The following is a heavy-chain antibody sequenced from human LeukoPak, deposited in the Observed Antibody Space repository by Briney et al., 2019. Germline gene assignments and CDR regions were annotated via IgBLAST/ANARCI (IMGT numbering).Heavy chain of an antibody. J-gene: IGHJ6*02. Sequence: ASVKVSCKASGYTFTGYYMHWVRQAPGQGLEWMGWINPSSGGTNYAQKFQGWVTMTRDTSISTAYMELSRLRSDDTAVYYCARGYSSGWYYYYYGMDVWGQGTTVTVSS. CDR2: INPSSGGT. V-gene: IGHV1-2*04. D-gene: IGHD6-19*01. CDR3: ARGYSSGWYYYYYGMDV. CDR1: GYTFTGYY.